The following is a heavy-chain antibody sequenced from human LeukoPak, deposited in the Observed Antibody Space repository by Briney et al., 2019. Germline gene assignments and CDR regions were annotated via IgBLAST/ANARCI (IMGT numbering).Heavy chain of an antibody. D-gene: IGHD7-27*01. CDR1: GGSISSSSYY. CDR3: AGRTGGPDNYYYYMDV. Sequence: SETLSLTCTVSGGSISSSSYYWGWIRQPPGKGLEWIGSIYYSGSTYYNPSLRSRVTISVDTSKNQFSLKLSSVTAADTAVYYCAGRTGGPDNYYYYMDVWGKGTTVTISS. V-gene: IGHV4-39*01. J-gene: IGHJ6*03. CDR2: IYYSGST.